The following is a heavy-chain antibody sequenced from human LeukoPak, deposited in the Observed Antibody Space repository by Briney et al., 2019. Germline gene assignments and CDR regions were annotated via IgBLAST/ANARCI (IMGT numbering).Heavy chain of an antibody. D-gene: IGHD3-10*01. V-gene: IGHV3-30*02. CDR1: GFTFSTYG. J-gene: IGHJ4*02. CDR2: IRYDGSNK. Sequence: GGSLRLSCAASGFTFSTYGMHWVRQAPGKGLEWVAFIRYDGSNKYYADSVKGRFTISRDNSKNTLYLQMNSLRAEDTAVYYCAKDGAVLLKYYFDYWGQGTLVTVSS. CDR3: AKDGAVLLKYYFDY.